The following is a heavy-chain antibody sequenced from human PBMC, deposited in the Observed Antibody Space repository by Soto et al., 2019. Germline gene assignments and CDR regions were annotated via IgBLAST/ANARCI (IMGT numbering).Heavy chain of an antibody. Sequence: GGSLRLSCAASGFTFSSYAMSWVRQAPGKGLEWVSAISGSGGSTYYADSVKGRFTISRDNSKNTLYLQMNSLRAEDTAVYYCAEGPLVVVITTFDYWGQGTLVTVSS. D-gene: IGHD3-22*01. V-gene: IGHV3-23*01. CDR3: AEGPLVVVITTFDY. CDR1: GFTFSSYA. CDR2: ISGSGGST. J-gene: IGHJ4*02.